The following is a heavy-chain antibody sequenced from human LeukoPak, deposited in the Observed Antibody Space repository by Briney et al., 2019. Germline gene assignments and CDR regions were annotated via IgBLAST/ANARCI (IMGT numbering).Heavy chain of an antibody. CDR2: INSDGSST. CDR3: VRGGVAAGFDY. D-gene: IGHD2-15*01. J-gene: IGHJ4*02. Sequence: PGGSLRLSCAASGFTFSSYWMHWVRQAPGKGLVWVSRINSDGSSTNYADTVKGRFTISRDNANNTLYLQMNSLRAEDTAVYYCVRGGVAAGFDYWGQGTLVTVPS. V-gene: IGHV3-74*01. CDR1: GFTFSSYW.